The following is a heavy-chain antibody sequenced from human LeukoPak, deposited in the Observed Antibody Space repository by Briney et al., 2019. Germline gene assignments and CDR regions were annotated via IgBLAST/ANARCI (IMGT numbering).Heavy chain of an antibody. CDR3: ILAAAGPAY. CDR1: GFTFNNAW. J-gene: IGHJ4*02. Sequence: GGSLRLSCAASGFTFNNAWMTWVRQAPGKGLEWVGRIRGKTDGETTDYAAPVQGRFTISRDDSKDTLYLQMNSLKTEDSAVYYCILAAAGPAYWGQGTLVTVSS. D-gene: IGHD6-13*01. V-gene: IGHV3-15*01. CDR2: IRGKTDGETT.